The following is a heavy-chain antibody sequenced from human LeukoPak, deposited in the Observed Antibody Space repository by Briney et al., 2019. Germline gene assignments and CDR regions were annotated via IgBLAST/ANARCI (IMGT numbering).Heavy chain of an antibody. D-gene: IGHD5-24*01. CDR1: GFTFSSYG. CDR3: ALDGYRE. CDR2: ISYDGSNK. J-gene: IGHJ4*02. V-gene: IGHV3-30*03. Sequence: SGGSLRLSCAASGFTFSSYGMHWVRQAPGKGLEWVAVISYDGSNKYYADSVKGRFTISRDNSKNTLYLQMNSLRAEDTAVYYCALDGYREWGQGTLVTVSS.